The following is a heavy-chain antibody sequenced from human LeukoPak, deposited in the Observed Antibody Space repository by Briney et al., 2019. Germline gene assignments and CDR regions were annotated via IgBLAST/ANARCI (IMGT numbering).Heavy chain of an antibody. J-gene: IGHJ5*02. CDR2: IYSGGST. CDR1: GFTVSSNY. Sequence: GGSLRLSCAASGFTVSSNYMSWVRQAPGKGLEWVSLIYSGGSTYYADSVKGRSTISRDNSKNTLYLQMNSLRAEDTAVYFCARARFTIFGWFDPWGQGTLVTVSS. V-gene: IGHV3-53*01. D-gene: IGHD3-3*01. CDR3: ARARFTIFGWFDP.